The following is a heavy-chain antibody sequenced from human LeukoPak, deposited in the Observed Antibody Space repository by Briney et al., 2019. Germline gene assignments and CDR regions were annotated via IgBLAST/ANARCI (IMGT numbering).Heavy chain of an antibody. D-gene: IGHD3-10*02. CDR2: IKQDGSEK. J-gene: IGHJ6*04. Sequence: GGSLRLSCAASGFTSSSYWMSWVRQAPGKGLEWVANIKQDGSEKYYVDSVKGRFTISRDNAKNSLYLQMNSLRAEDTAVYYCAELGIAMIGGVWGKGTTVTISS. V-gene: IGHV3-7*01. CDR3: AELGIAMIGGV. CDR1: GFTSSSYW.